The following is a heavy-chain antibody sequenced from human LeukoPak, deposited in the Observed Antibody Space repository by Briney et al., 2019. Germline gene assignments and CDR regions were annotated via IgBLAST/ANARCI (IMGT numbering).Heavy chain of an antibody. CDR3: ARQFCGGDCCYDY. CDR2: ISSSSSYV. CDR1: GFTFSSYS. J-gene: IGHJ4*02. D-gene: IGHD2-21*01. V-gene: IGHV3-21*01. Sequence: GGSLRLSCAASGFTFSSYSMNWVRQAPGKGLEWVSSISSSSSYVYYADSVKGRFTISRDNAKNSLYLQMDSLRAEDTAVYYCARQFCGGDCCYDYWGQGTLVTVSS.